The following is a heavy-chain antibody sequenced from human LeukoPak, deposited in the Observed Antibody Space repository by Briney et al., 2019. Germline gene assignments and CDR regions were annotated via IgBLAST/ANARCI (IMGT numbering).Heavy chain of an antibody. V-gene: IGHV3-23*01. J-gene: IGHJ1*01. CDR2: ISGSGGST. Sequence: QAGGSLRLSCAASGFTFSSYAMSWVRQAPGKGLEWVSAISGSGGSTYYADSVKGRFTISRDNSKNTLYLQMNSLRAEDTAVYYCAPSRPGHYYDSSGYFQHWGQGTLVTVSS. CDR3: APSRPGHYYDSSGYFQH. CDR1: GFTFSSYA. D-gene: IGHD3-22*01.